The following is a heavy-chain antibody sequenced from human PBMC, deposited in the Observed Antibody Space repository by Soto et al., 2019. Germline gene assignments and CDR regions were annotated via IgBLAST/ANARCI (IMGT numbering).Heavy chain of an antibody. J-gene: IGHJ5*02. Sequence: PSETLSLTCTVSGGSISSSSYYWGWIRQPPGKGLEWIGSIYYSGSTYYNPSLKSRVTISVDTSKNQFSLKLSSVTAADTAVYYCARRIFLGARFDPWGQGTLVIVSS. D-gene: IGHD3-16*01. CDR3: ARRIFLGARFDP. CDR1: GGSISSSSYY. V-gene: IGHV4-39*01. CDR2: IYYSGST.